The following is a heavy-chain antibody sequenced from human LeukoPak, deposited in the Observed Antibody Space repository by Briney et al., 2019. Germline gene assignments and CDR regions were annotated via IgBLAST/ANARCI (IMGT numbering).Heavy chain of an antibody. CDR2: ISGSGSRT. Sequence: GGSLRLSCAASGFTFSNYGMNWVRQAPGKGLEWVSDISGSGSRTYYADSVQGRFTISRDNSKNTLFLQMDSLRAEDTAVYYCAVEMEQMGDYWGQGTLVTASS. J-gene: IGHJ4*02. CDR3: AVEMEQMGDY. D-gene: IGHD5-24*01. CDR1: GFTFSNYG. V-gene: IGHV3-23*01.